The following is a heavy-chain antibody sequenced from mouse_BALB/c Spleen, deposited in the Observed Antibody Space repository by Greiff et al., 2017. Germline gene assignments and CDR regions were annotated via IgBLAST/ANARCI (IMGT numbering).Heavy chain of an antibody. CDR3: ARWGYGAYYYAMDY. J-gene: IGHJ4*01. Sequence: DVLLVESGGGLVQPGGSRKLSCAASGFTFSSFGMHWVRQAPGKGLEWVAYISSGSSTIYYADTVKGRFTISRDNPKNTMFLQMNSLRSEDTAVYYYARWGYGAYYYAMDYWGQGTSVTVSS. CDR2: ISSGSSTI. CDR1: GFTFSSFG. V-gene: IGHV5-17*02. D-gene: IGHD2-14*01.